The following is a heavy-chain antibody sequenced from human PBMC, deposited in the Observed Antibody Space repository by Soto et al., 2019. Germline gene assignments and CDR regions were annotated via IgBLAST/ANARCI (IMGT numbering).Heavy chain of an antibody. CDR1: GFSFSRYS. Sequence: GGSLRLSCVASGFSFSRYSMNWARQAPGKGLEWFAYIGFGGDTTYYADSVKGRFTISRDDAKNSLYLQMNSLRDEDTADYYCARDMRTLGSSWYFDLWGRGTLVTVSS. D-gene: IGHD7-27*01. CDR2: IGFGGDTT. CDR3: ARDMRTLGSSWYFDL. V-gene: IGHV3-48*02. J-gene: IGHJ2*01.